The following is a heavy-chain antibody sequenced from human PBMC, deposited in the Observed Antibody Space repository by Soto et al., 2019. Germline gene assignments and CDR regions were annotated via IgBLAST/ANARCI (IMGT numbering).Heavy chain of an antibody. D-gene: IGHD1-1*01. V-gene: IGHV1-69*01. CDR3: ARNGTYRRSLSQYTGMDV. CDR1: CGIFDDFI. J-gene: IGHJ6*02. CDR2: IVPMFGTP. Sequence: QVQLVQSGAEVKEPGSSVKVSCKASCGIFDDFIMNWVRQTPGQGLEWMGGIVPMFGTPTYAERFKGRVTISATGSTSTVYMELTRLRSEDTAVYYCARNGTYRRSLSQYTGMDVWGQGTTVTVS.